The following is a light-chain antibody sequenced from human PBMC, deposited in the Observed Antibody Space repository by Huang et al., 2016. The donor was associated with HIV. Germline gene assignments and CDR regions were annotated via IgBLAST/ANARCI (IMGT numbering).Light chain of an antibody. J-gene: IGKJ4*01. CDR3: QQRSGWPPT. CDR2: DAS. Sequence: DIVLTQSPGTLSLSPGARATLSCRASQSVGTYLTWYQHKPGQAPNLLMHDASNRAAGIPTRFSGSGSGTDFTLTINDLQSEDAVVYYCQQRSGWPPTFGGGTKV. CDR1: QSVGTY. V-gene: IGKV3-11*01.